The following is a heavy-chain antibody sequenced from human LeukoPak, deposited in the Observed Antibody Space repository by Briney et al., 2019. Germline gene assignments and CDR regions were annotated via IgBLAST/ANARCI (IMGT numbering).Heavy chain of an antibody. CDR2: ISSSGSTI. D-gene: IGHD6-13*01. J-gene: IGHJ3*02. Sequence: PGGSLRLSCAASGFTFSDYYMSRIRQAPGMGLEWVSDISSSGSTIYYADSVKGRFTISRDNAKNSLYLQMNSLRAEDTAVYYCASGGMAAARISDAFDIWGQGTMVTVSS. CDR3: ASGGMAAARISDAFDI. CDR1: GFTFSDYY. V-gene: IGHV3-11*01.